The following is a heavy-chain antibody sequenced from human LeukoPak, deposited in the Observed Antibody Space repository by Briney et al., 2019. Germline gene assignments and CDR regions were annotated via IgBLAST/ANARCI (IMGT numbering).Heavy chain of an antibody. Sequence: KLGESLQISCQAYGYSFFSNYWIAWVRQMPGKGLEWMGILYPGDSDSRYSPSFQGQVTISADRSISTAYLHWSSLKVSDTAMYYCARASRDGFNQNFDFWGQGTLVTVSS. CDR3: ARASRDGFNQNFDF. J-gene: IGHJ4*02. D-gene: IGHD5-24*01. CDR2: LYPGDSDS. CDR1: GYSFFSNYW. V-gene: IGHV5-51*01.